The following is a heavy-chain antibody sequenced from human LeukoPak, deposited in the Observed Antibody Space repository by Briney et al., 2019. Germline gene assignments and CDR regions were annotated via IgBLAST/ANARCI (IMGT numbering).Heavy chain of an antibody. Sequence: GGSLRLSCAASGFTFSVYFMSWIREAPGGGLEWVSYICSSGSTLYSAALVKGRFTFSRDNAKISLYLKMNTRRAEDTAVYYGAAGEDNGGPLGRYYYMDVWGKGTTVTISS. D-gene: IGHD4-23*01. V-gene: IGHV3-11*01. CDR1: GFTFSVYF. CDR3: AAGEDNGGPLGRYYYMDV. J-gene: IGHJ6*03. CDR2: ICSSGSTL.